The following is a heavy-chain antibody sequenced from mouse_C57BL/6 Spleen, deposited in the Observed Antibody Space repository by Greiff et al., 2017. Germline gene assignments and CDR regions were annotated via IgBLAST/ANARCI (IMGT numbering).Heavy chain of an antibody. D-gene: IGHD2-3*01. Sequence: EVQLVESGGGLVQPGGSLSLSCAASGFTFTDYYMSWVRQPPGKALEWLGFIRNKANGYTTEYSASVKGRFTISRDNSHSILYLQMNALRAEDSATYYCARYDDGYLYYAMDYWGQGTSVTVSS. CDR3: ARYDDGYLYYAMDY. V-gene: IGHV7-3*01. CDR2: IRNKANGYTT. J-gene: IGHJ4*01. CDR1: GFTFTDYY.